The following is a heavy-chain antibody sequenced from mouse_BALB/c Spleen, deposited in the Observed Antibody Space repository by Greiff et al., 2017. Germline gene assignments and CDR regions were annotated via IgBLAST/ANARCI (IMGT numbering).Heavy chain of an antibody. D-gene: IGHD2-4*01. CDR1: GFNIKDTY. V-gene: IGHV14-3*02. CDR3: AKIYYDYEGGY. J-gene: IGHJ4*01. CDR2: IDPANGNT. Sequence: EVQLVESGAELVKPGASVKLSCTASGFNIKDTYMHWVKQRPEQGLEWIGRIDPANGNTKYDPKFQGKATITADTSSNTAYLQLSSLTSEDTAVYYCAKIYYDYEGGYWGQGTSVTVSS.